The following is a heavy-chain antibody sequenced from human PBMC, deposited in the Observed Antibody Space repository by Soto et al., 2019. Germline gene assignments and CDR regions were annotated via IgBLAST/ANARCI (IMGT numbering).Heavy chain of an antibody. V-gene: IGHV4-4*02. CDR2: VFHTGNT. Sequence: PSETLSLTCAVSGDSISSSFCWTWVRQPTGKGLEWIGEVFHTGNTNYNPSLKSRVTMSVDKSTNEFSLKVTSVNAADTAIYYCASKAWVRFDYLGQGALVTVSS. CDR1: GDSISSSFC. D-gene: IGHD7-27*01. J-gene: IGHJ4*02. CDR3: ASKAWVRFDY.